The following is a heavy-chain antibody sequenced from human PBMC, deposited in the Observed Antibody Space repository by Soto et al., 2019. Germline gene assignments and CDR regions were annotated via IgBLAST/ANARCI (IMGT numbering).Heavy chain of an antibody. CDR3: ARDPYSSGWYAGYFDY. CDR1: GFSFTTYW. Sequence: GESLKISCKGSGFSFTTYWIAWVRQMPGKGLEWMGIIYPGDSKTTYSPSFQGQVTISADKSISTAYLQWSSLKASDTAIYYCARDPYSSGWYAGYFDYWGQGTLVTVSS. J-gene: IGHJ4*02. D-gene: IGHD6-19*01. CDR2: IYPGDSKT. V-gene: IGHV5-51*01.